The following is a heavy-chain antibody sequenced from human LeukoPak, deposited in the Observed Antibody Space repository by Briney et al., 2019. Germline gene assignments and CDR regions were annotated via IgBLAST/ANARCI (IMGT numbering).Heavy chain of an antibody. CDR3: ARDLHWFGELAAYHYYGMDV. D-gene: IGHD3-10*01. CDR2: INPNSGGT. J-gene: IGHJ6*02. V-gene: IGHV1-2*02. CDR1: GYTFTRYY. Sequence: ASVKVSCKASGYTFTRYYMHWVRQAPGQGLEWMGWINPNSGGTNYAQKFQGRVTMTRDTSISTAYMELSRLRSDDTAMYHCARDLHWFGELAAYHYYGMDVWGQGTTVTVSS.